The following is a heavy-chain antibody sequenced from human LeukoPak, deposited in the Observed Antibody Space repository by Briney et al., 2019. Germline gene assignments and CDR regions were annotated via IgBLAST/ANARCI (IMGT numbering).Heavy chain of an antibody. CDR1: GYTFTSYD. D-gene: IGHD6-13*01. Sequence: ASVKVSCKASGYTFTSYDINWVRQSTGQGLEWMGWMNPNSGNTGYAQKFQGRVTMTRNTSLSTAYMELSSLRSEDTAVYYCARAHTSTWFAEYFQHWGQGTLVTVSS. V-gene: IGHV1-8*01. J-gene: IGHJ1*01. CDR3: ARAHTSTWFAEYFQH. CDR2: MNPNSGNT.